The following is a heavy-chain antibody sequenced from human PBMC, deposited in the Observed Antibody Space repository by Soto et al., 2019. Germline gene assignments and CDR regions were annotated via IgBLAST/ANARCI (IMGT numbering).Heavy chain of an antibody. V-gene: IGHV2-5*02. CDR2: IYWVDDK. D-gene: IGHD2-21*01. CDR3: VPSRCGGESLQSYPSHSYYVLDV. J-gene: IGHJ6*02. CDR1: GFSLSTTGVG. Sequence: QITLKESGPTLVKPTQTLTLTCTFSGFSLSTTGVGVGWIRQPPGKALEWLALIYWVDDKRYNPSLKSTLTIPKDTTKKQVVSTRTTKDPVDAATYSCVPSRCGGESLQSYPSHSYYVLDVWGQGTTVTVSS.